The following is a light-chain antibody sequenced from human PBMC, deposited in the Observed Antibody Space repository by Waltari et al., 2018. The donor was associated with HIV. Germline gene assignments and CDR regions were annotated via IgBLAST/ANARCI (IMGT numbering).Light chain of an antibody. CDR2: DDN. V-gene: IGLV3-21*02. CDR3: QVWDPNDDWV. Sequence: YVLTQPPSVSVVPGQTATLACIGHKIGTKHVHRYRRRPGQAPEVVVHDDNDRPSEIPVRISGSNSGDMATLRIENVESDDEAVYSCQVWDPNDDWVFGGGTKLTVL. CDR1: KIGTKH. J-gene: IGLJ3*02.